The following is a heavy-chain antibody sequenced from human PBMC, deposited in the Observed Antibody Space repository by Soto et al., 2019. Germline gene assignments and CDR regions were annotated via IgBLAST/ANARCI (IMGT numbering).Heavy chain of an antibody. V-gene: IGHV3-21*01. CDR2: ISTSSSYI. Sequence: EVQLAESGGGLVKPGGSLRLSCADSEFSFSSYSMNWVRHAPGKGLEWVSSISTSSSYIYYADSVKGRFTISRDNAKNSLLLQMNSLRAEDTAVYYCARDNVDLGTSWGLDYWGQGTLVTVSS. CDR3: ARDNVDLGTSWGLDY. CDR1: EFSFSSYS. D-gene: IGHD3-16*01. J-gene: IGHJ4*02.